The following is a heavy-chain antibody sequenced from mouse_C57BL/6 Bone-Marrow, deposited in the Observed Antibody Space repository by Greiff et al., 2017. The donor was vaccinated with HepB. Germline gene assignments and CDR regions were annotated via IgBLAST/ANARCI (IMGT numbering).Heavy chain of an antibody. CDR2: IRNKANGYTT. CDR3: SGGYYVAY. J-gene: IGHJ3*01. Sequence: EVKLVESGGGLVQPGASLRLSCAASGFTFTDDHMSWVRQPPGKALEWLALIRNKANGYTTEYTASVKGRFTISRDNSQNILYLQMNTLRAEDSATYYCSGGYYVAYWGQGTLVTVSA. CDR1: GFTFTDDH. D-gene: IGHD2-3*01. V-gene: IGHV7-4*01.